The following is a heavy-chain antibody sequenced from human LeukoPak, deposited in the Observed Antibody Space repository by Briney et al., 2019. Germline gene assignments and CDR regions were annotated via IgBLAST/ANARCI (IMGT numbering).Heavy chain of an antibody. CDR1: GVSISSGGYS. CDR3: AGKVVPAAMSWFDP. D-gene: IGHD2-2*01. CDR2: IYYSGST. J-gene: IGHJ5*02. Sequence: PSETLSLTCAVSGVSISSGGYSWTWIRQPPGKELEWIGDIYYSGSTNYTPSLKSRVTISVYTSKNQLYLKRSSVTAAGTAVDYCAGKVVPAAMSWFDPWGQGTLVTVSS. V-gene: IGHV4-61*08.